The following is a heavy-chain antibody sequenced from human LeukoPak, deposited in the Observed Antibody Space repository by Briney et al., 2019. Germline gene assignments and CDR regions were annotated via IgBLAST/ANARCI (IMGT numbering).Heavy chain of an antibody. CDR2: ISSSGSTI. Sequence: GGSLRLSCAASGFTFSSYEMNWVRQAPGKGLEWVSYISSSGSTIYYADSVKGRFTISRDNAKNSLYLQMNSPRAEDTAVYYCARKDYPFDYWGQGTLVTVSS. D-gene: IGHD4-11*01. CDR3: ARKDYPFDY. V-gene: IGHV3-48*03. CDR1: GFTFSSYE. J-gene: IGHJ4*02.